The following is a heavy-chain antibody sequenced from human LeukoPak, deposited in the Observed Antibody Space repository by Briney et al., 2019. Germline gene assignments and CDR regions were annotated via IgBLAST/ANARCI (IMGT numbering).Heavy chain of an antibody. J-gene: IGHJ4*02. D-gene: IGHD6-19*01. CDR3: ARGFYAVAGPTADY. Sequence: GGSLRLSCVVSGFTFSDSWMTWVRQVPGKGLEWVANIDPDGSARYYADSVKGRFTITRNNAENSQYLQMRSLRAEDTALYYCARGFYAVAGPTADYWGQGTLVTVSS. CDR2: IDPDGSAR. V-gene: IGHV3-7*01. CDR1: GFTFSDSW.